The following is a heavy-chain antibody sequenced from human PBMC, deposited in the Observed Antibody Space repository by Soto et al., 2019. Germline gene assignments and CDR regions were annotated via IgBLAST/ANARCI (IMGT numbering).Heavy chain of an antibody. CDR2: IIPIFGTA. CDR3: ASQAVTTSSSDY. CDR1: GYTFTNSG. V-gene: IGHV1-69*13. D-gene: IGHD4-17*01. J-gene: IGHJ4*02. Sequence: SAKVSSKASGYTFTNSGLCWPRHAPGQGLEWMGGIIPIFGTANYAQKFQGRVTITADESTSTAYMELSSLRSEDTAVYYCASQAVTTSSSDYSGQGTLVTVSS.